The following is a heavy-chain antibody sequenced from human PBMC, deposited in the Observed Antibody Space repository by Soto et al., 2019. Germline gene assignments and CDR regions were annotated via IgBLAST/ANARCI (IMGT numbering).Heavy chain of an antibody. CDR2: IYHSGST. D-gene: IGHD3-9*01. Sequence: SETLSLTCTVSGGSISRSNWWSWVRQPPGKGLEWIGEIYHSGSTNYNPSLKSRVTISVDKSKNQFSLKVSSLTAADTAVYYCARSITFDWLFFDNWGQGSLVTVSS. CDR3: ARSITFDWLFFDN. CDR1: GGSISRSNW. J-gene: IGHJ4*02. V-gene: IGHV4-4*02.